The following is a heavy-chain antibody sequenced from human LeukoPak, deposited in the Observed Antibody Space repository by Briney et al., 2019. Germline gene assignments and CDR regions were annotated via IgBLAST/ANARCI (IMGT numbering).Heavy chain of an antibody. CDR3: AKGDGYNQHTFDY. Sequence: GGSLRLSCAASGFTFSSYGMHWVRQAPGKGLEWVAFLRYDGSNKYYADSVKGRFTISRDNSKNTLYLQMNSLRAEDTAVYYCAKGDGYNQHTFDYWGQGTLVTVSS. D-gene: IGHD5-24*01. CDR1: GFTFSSYG. V-gene: IGHV3-30*02. CDR2: LRYDGSNK. J-gene: IGHJ4*02.